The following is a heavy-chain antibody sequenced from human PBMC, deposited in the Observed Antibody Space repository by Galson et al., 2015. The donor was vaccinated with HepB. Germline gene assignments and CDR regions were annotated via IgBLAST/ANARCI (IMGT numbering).Heavy chain of an antibody. CDR2: INPNSGGT. D-gene: IGHD2-8*01. CDR3: ARFMGRVLRESSLDYYYGMDV. V-gene: IGHV1-2*02. J-gene: IGHJ6*02. Sequence: SVKVSCKASGYTFTGYYMHWVRQAPGQGLEWMGWINPNSGGTNYAQKFQGRVTMTRDTSISTAYMELSRLRSDDTAVYYCARFMGRVLRESSLDYYYGMDVWGQGTTVTVSS. CDR1: GYTFTGYY.